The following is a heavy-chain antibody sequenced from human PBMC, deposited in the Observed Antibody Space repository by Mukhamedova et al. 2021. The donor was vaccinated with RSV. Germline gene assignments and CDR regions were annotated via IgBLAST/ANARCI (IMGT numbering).Heavy chain of an antibody. Sequence: SGISGNGESTYYADSVKGRFTISRDNSRNTLYLQMNSLRAEDTAVYYCAKGVQLVATILSYYYYIDVW. CDR2: ISGNGEST. V-gene: IGHV3-23*01. J-gene: IGHJ6*03. CDR3: AKGVQLVATILSYYYYIDV. D-gene: IGHD5-12*01.